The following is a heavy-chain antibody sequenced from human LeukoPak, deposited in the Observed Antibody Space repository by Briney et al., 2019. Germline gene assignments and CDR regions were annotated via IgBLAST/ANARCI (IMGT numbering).Heavy chain of an antibody. V-gene: IGHV1-46*01. CDR1: GYTFTSYY. D-gene: IGHD3-22*01. CDR3: AHGYYDSSGYST. J-gene: IGHJ4*02. CDR2: INPSGGST. Sequence: ASVKVSCKASGYTFTSYYMHWVRQAPGQGLEWMGIINPSGGSTSYAQKFQGRVTITTDESTSTAYMELSSLRSEDTAVYYCAHGYYDSSGYSTWGQGTLVTVSS.